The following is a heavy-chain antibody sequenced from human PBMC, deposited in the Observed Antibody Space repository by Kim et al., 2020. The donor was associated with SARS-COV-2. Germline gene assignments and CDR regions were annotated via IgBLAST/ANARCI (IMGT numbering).Heavy chain of an antibody. CDR2: ISGSGGST. CDR1: GFTFSSYA. CDR3: AKDFPSIPGVPAFSLDY. Sequence: GGSLRLSCAASGFTFSSYAMSWVRQAPGKGLEWVSAISGSGGSTYYADSVKGRFTISRDNSKNTLYLQMNSLRAEDTAVYYCAKDFPSIPGVPAFSLDYWGQGTLVTVSS. J-gene: IGHJ4*02. D-gene: IGHD2-2*01. V-gene: IGHV3-23*01.